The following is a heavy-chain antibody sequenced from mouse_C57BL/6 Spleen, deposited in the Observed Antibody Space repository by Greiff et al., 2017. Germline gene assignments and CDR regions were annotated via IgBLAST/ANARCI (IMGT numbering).Heavy chain of an antibody. J-gene: IGHJ3*01. D-gene: IGHD2-5*01. CDR3: ARRDYSNYDWFAY. CDR2: IDPSDSET. V-gene: IGHV1-52*01. CDR1: GYTFTSYW. Sequence: VQLQQPGAELVRPGSSVKLSCKASGYTFTSYWMHWVKQRPIQGLDWIGNIDPSDSETHYNQKFKDKATLTVDKSSSTAYMQLSSRTSEDSAVYYCARRDYSNYDWFAYWGQGTLVTVSA.